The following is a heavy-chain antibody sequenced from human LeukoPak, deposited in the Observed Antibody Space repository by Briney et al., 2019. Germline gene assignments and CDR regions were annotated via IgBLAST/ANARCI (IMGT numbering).Heavy chain of an antibody. CDR3: AKGRVTTDY. J-gene: IGHJ4*02. V-gene: IGHV3-30*02. Sequence: GGSLRLSCVASGFTFSTYGMHWVRQAPGKGLEWVAFIRYDGSDKYYADSVKGRFTISRDNSKNTLYLQMTSLGAEDTAVYYCAKGRVTTDYWGQGTLVTVSS. CDR2: IRYDGSDK. CDR1: GFTFSTYG. D-gene: IGHD2-21*02.